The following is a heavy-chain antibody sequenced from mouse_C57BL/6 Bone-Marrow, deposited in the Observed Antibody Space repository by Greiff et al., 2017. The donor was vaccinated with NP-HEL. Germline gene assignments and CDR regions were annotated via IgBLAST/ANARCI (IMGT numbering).Heavy chain of an antibody. CDR2: IHPNSGST. V-gene: IGHV1-64*01. CDR3: AREGDGYYFFFAY. CDR1: GYTFTSYW. Sequence: VQLQQPGAELVKPGASVKLSCKASGYTFTSYWMHWVKQRPGQGLEWIGMIHPNSGSTNYNEKFKSKATLTVDKSSSTAYMQLSSLTSEDSAVYYCAREGDGYYFFFAYWGQGTLVTVSA. D-gene: IGHD2-3*01. J-gene: IGHJ3*01.